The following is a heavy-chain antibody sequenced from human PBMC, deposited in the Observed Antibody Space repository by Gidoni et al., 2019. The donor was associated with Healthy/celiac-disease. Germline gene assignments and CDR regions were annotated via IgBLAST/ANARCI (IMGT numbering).Heavy chain of an antibody. D-gene: IGHD3-22*01. CDR3: AVEGYYYDSSGYYAFDP. CDR2: IYTSGST. Sequence: QVQLQESGPGLVKPSETLSLTCTVSGGPISSYYWSWIRQPAGKGLEWIGRIYTSGSTNYNPSLKSRVTMSVDTSKNQFSLKLSSVTAADTAVYYCAVEGYYYDSSGYYAFDPWGQGTLVTVSS. CDR1: GGPISSYY. J-gene: IGHJ5*02. V-gene: IGHV4-4*07.